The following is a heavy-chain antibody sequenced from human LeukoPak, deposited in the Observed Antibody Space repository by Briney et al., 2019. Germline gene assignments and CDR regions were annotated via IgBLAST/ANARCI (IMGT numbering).Heavy chain of an antibody. CDR3: ARESAAGPDY. J-gene: IGHJ4*02. CDR2: IIPILGIA. Sequence: SVKVSCKASGGTFSSYTISWVRQAPGQGLEWMGRIIPILGIANYAQKFQGRVTINADKSTSTAHMELSSLRSEDTAVYYFARESAAGPDYGGQGTLVSVSS. CDR1: GGTFSSYT. V-gene: IGHV1-69*04. D-gene: IGHD6-25*01.